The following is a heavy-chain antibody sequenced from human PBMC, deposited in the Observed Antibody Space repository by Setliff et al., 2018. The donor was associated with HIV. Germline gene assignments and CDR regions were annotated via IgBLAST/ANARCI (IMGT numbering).Heavy chain of an antibody. CDR1: GYTFTSYG. Sequence: ASVKVSCKSSGYTFTSYGISWVRQAPGQGLEWMGWISAYNGNTNYEQKLQGRVTMTTDTSTNTAYMELRSLRSDDTAVYYCARDLTMVLGRGGGGDAFDIWGQGTMVTV. CDR2: ISAYNGNT. D-gene: IGHD3-10*01. J-gene: IGHJ3*02. V-gene: IGHV1-18*01. CDR3: ARDLTMVLGRGGGGDAFDI.